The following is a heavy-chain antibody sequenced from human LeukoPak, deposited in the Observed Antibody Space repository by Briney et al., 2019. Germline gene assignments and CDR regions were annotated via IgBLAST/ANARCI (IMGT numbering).Heavy chain of an antibody. CDR3: ARVKLSHGYSYGYNPYYFDY. CDR1: GFTFSSYS. V-gene: IGHV3-21*01. J-gene: IGHJ4*02. CDR2: ISSSSSYI. Sequence: GGSLRLSCAASGFTFSSYSMNWVRQAPGKGLEWVSSISSSSSYIYYADSVKGRFTISRNNAKNSLYLQMNSLRAEDTAVYYCARVKLSHGYSYGYNPYYFDYWGQGTLVTVSS. D-gene: IGHD5-18*01.